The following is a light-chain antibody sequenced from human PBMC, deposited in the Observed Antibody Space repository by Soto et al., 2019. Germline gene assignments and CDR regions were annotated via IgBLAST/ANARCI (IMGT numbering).Light chain of an antibody. CDR3: QQSYSTPLT. CDR2: AAS. Sequence: IQMTQSPSSLSASVGDRVTITCRASQSISSSLNWYQQKPGKAPKLLIYAASSLQSGVPSRFSGSGSGTDFTLTISSLQPEDFATYYCQQSYSTPLTFGVGTKVEIK. CDR1: QSISSS. J-gene: IGKJ4*01. V-gene: IGKV1-39*01.